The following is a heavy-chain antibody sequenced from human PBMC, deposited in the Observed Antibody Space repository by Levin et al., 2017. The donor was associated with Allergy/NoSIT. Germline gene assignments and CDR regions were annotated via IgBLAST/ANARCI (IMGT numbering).Heavy chain of an antibody. CDR3: ARVRAREGDHIDY. Sequence: PSETLSLTCAVYSGSLSGYYWSWIRQPPGKGLEWIGEIKYSGSTDYNPSLKSRVTISIDTSKNQFSLNLSSVTAADTAVYYCARVRAREGDHIDYWGQGTLVTVSS. J-gene: IGHJ4*02. V-gene: IGHV4-34*01. D-gene: IGHD2-21*02. CDR1: SGSLSGYY. CDR2: IKYSGST.